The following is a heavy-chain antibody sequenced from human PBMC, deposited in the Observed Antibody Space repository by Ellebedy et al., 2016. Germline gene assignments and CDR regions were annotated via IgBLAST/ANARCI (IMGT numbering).Heavy chain of an antibody. V-gene: IGHV3-7*03. CDR3: ARSGVPNRDDIWFDP. CDR1: GFTFSTYW. D-gene: IGHD1-1*01. J-gene: IGHJ5*02. CDR2: IKQDESDK. Sequence: GGSLRLSCAASGFTFSTYWMSRVRQAPGKGLEWVASIKQDESDKKYVDPVKGRFTISRDNAKNSVSLQMNSLRAEDTAMYYCARSGVPNRDDIWFDPWGQGTLVTVSA.